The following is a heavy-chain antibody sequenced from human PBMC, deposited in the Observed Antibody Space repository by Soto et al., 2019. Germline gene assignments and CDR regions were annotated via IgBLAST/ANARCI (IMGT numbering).Heavy chain of an antibody. CDR1: GFTFSSHS. D-gene: IGHD3-16*01. J-gene: IGHJ4*02. V-gene: IGHV3-21*01. CDR3: ARGGGYFEY. CDR2: ITSSSNYI. Sequence: VQLVESGGGLVKPGGSLRLSCAASGFTFSSHSMNWVRQAPGKGLEWVSSITSSSNYIYYTDSVKGRFTISRDNAKNSLYLQMNSRRAEDTAVYYCARGGGYFEYWGQGTLVTVSS.